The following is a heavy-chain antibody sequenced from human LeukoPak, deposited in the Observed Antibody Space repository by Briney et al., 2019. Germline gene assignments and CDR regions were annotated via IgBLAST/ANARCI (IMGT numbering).Heavy chain of an antibody. D-gene: IGHD3-3*01. Sequence: GASVEVSCKASGYTFTSYDINWVRQATGQGLEWMGWMNPNSGNTGYAQKFQGRVTMTRNTSISTAYMELSGLRSEDTAVYYCARGGYDFWSGYSWFDPWGQGTLVTVSS. CDR2: MNPNSGNT. CDR3: ARGGYDFWSGYSWFDP. V-gene: IGHV1-8*01. J-gene: IGHJ5*02. CDR1: GYTFTSYD.